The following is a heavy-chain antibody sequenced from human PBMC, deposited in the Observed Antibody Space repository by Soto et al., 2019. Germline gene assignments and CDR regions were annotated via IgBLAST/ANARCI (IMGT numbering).Heavy chain of an antibody. CDR3: AKAYCSGGSCFKGAFDI. J-gene: IGHJ3*02. CDR1: GGTFSSYT. Sequence: GASVKVSCKASGGTFSSYTISWVRQAPGQGLEWMGRIIPILGIANYAQKFQGRVTITADKSTSTAYMELSSLRSEDTAVYYCAKAYCSGGSCFKGAFDIWGQGTMVTVSS. V-gene: IGHV1-69*02. D-gene: IGHD2-15*01. CDR2: IIPILGIA.